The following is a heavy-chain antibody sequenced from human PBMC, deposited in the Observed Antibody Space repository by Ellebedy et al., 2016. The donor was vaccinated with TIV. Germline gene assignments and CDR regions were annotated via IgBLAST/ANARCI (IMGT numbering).Heavy chain of an antibody. D-gene: IGHD2-2*01. CDR1: GYTFTGYY. Sequence: ASVKVSCXASGYTFTGYYMHWVRQAPGQGLEWMGWINPNSGGTNYAQKFQGRVTMTRDTSISTAYMELSRLRSDDTAVYYCARDRCSSTSCYYLYYYMDVWGKGTTVTVSS. J-gene: IGHJ6*03. CDR3: ARDRCSSTSCYYLYYYMDV. V-gene: IGHV1-2*02. CDR2: INPNSGGT.